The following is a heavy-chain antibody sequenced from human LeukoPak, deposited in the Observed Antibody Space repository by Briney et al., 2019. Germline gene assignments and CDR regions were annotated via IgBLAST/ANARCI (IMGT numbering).Heavy chain of an antibody. CDR1: GFTFSSYW. Sequence: GGSLRLSCAASGFTFSSYWMFWVRQPPGKGLEWVATIKKDGSEKDYVDSVKGRFTISRDNSKNTLYLQMNSLRAEDTAIYYCAKARYCSGGTCPEWFDPWGQGTLVTVSS. J-gene: IGHJ5*02. CDR3: AKARYCSGGTCPEWFDP. D-gene: IGHD2-15*01. V-gene: IGHV3-7*03. CDR2: IKKDGSEK.